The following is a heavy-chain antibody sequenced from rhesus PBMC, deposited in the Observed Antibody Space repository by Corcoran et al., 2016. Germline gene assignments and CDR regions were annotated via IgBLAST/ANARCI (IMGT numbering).Heavy chain of an antibody. V-gene: IGHV3-30*01. CDR3: TTDRFDY. CDR1: ELTISPAW. CDR2: MQRKVDGETA. Sequence: EVQLVESGEDVVRPGGSLRLSCEASELTISPAWLSWVRQTPGKGLGWVARMQRKVDGETADYVTTVKGRFTISRDDSKNTLHLQMNSLRTEDTAVYYCTTDRFDYWGQGVLVTVSS. J-gene: IGHJ4*01.